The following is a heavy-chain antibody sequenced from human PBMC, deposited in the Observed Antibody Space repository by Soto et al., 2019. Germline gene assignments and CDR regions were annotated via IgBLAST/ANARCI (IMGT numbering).Heavy chain of an antibody. CDR2: MNPNSGNT. J-gene: IGHJ6*03. CDR1: GYTFTSYD. V-gene: IGHV1-8*01. CDR3: ARGRSASTIFGVVTPRYYYMDV. D-gene: IGHD3-3*01. Sequence: ASVKVSCKASGYTFTSYDINWVRQATGQGLEWMGWMNPNSGNTGYAQKFQGRVTMTRNTSISTAYMELSSLRSEDTAVYYCARGRSASTIFGVVTPRYYYMDVWGKGTTVNVSS.